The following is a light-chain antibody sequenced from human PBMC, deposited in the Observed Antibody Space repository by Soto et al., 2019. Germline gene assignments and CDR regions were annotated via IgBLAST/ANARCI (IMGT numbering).Light chain of an antibody. V-gene: IGKV1-5*01. CDR1: QSISGY. CDR3: QQYHGYST. CDR2: DAS. Sequence: DIQMTQSPSSLSASVGDRVTITCRASQSISGYLAWYQQKPGKAPKLLIYDASSLESGVPSRFSGSGFGTEFTLTISSLQPEDFATYYCQQYHGYSTFGQGTKVDIK. J-gene: IGKJ2*01.